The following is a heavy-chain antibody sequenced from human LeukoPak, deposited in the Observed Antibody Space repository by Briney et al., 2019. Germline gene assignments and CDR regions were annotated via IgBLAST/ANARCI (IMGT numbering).Heavy chain of an antibody. J-gene: IGHJ4*02. CDR2: IYPGDSDT. V-gene: IGHV5-51*01. Sequence: GESLKISCKGSGYSFTSYWIGWVSQMPGRGLEWMGIIYPGDSDTRYSPSFQGQVTISADKSISTAYLQWSSLKASDTAMYYCARSSSWYPDYFDYWGQGTLVTVSS. CDR3: ARSSSWYPDYFDY. D-gene: IGHD6-13*01. CDR1: GYSFTSYW.